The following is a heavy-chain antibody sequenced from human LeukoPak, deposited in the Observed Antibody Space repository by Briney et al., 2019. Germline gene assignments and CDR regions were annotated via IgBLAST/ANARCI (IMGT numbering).Heavy chain of an antibody. CDR3: ARQGGLRYYFDY. Sequence: GGSLRLSCAASGFTFSSYWMHWVRQAPGKGLEWVAVISYDGSNKYYADSVKGRFTISRDNSKNTLYLQMNSLRAEDTAVYYCARQGGLRYYFDYWGQGTLVTVSS. V-gene: IGHV3-30-3*01. CDR1: GFTFSSYW. CDR2: ISYDGSNK. J-gene: IGHJ4*02.